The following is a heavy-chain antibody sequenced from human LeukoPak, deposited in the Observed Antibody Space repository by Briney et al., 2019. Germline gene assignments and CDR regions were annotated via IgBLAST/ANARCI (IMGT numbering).Heavy chain of an antibody. V-gene: IGHV4-59*01. J-gene: IGHJ6*03. CDR1: GGSISSYY. Sequence: SETLSLTRTVSGGSISSYYWSWIRQPPGKGPEWIGYIYYSGSTNYNPSLKSRVTISVDTSKNQFSLKLSSVTAADTAVYYCARETRIVGATIGPKYYMDVWGKGTTVTVSS. D-gene: IGHD1-26*01. CDR2: IYYSGST. CDR3: ARETRIVGATIGPKYYMDV.